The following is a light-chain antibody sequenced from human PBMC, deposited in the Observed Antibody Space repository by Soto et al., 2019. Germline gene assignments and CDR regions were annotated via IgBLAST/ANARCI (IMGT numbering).Light chain of an antibody. Sequence: QSALTQPASVSESPGQSITISCTGTSSDVGSYDLVSWYQQQAGKAPKLIIHEVSNRPSGVSNRFSGSKSGNTASLTISGLQAEDEADYYCDSYTSSRAYVFGIGTKLTVL. V-gene: IGLV2-14*02. CDR2: EVS. J-gene: IGLJ1*01. CDR3: DSYTSSRAYV. CDR1: SSDVGSYDL.